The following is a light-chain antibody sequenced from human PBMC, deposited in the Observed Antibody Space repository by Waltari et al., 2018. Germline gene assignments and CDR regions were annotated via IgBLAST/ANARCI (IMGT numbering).Light chain of an antibody. CDR2: EAS. CDR3: QQYNSYPWT. J-gene: IGKJ1*01. V-gene: IGKV1-5*03. CDR1: QSISGL. Sequence: DIQMTQSPSTLSASVGDRVTITCRASQSISGLLAWYQQKPGKAPKLLIYEASGLESGVPSRFSGSGSGTEFTLTISSVQPDDVATFYCQQYNSYPWTFGRGTKVEIK.